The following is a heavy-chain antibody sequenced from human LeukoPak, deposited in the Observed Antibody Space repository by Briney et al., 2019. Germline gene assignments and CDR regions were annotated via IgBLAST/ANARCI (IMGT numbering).Heavy chain of an antibody. D-gene: IGHD3-22*01. CDR2: ISSNGGST. J-gene: IGHJ4*02. CDR1: GFTFSSYA. CDR3: ARGSGYYSN. V-gene: IGHV3-64*01. Sequence: GGSLRLSCAASGFTFSSYAMHWVRQAPGKGLEYVSAISSNGGSTYYANSVKGRFTISRDNSKNTLYLQMGSLRAEDMAVYYRARGSGYYSNWGQGTLVTVSS.